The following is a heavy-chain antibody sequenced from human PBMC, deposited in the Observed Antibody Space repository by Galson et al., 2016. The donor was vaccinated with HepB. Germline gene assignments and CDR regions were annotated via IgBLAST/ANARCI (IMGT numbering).Heavy chain of an antibody. CDR3: ARDLWRGGRIDY. J-gene: IGHJ4*02. Sequence: SLRLSCAASGFTFSNYWMHWVRQAPGKGLVWVSHITNDGSTTTYADSVKARFTISRDNAKNTLYLQMKSLRAEDTAVYYCARDLWRGGRIDYWGQGTLVTVAS. CDR1: GFTFSNYW. CDR2: ITNDGSTT. D-gene: IGHD4-23*01. V-gene: IGHV3-74*01.